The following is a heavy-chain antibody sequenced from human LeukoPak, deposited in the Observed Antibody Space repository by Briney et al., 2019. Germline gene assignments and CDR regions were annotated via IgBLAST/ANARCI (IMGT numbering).Heavy chain of an antibody. CDR1: GFTFSNAW. Sequence: SGGSLRLSCAASGFTFSNAWMSWVRQAPGKGLEWVSTISGSGGSTYYADSVKGRFTISRDNPKNTLFLQMNSLRVDDTAVYYCVKHHGYCNTTNCWGWGQGTLVTVSS. CDR3: VKHHGYCNTTNCWG. V-gene: IGHV3-23*01. J-gene: IGHJ4*02. CDR2: ISGSGGST. D-gene: IGHD2-15*01.